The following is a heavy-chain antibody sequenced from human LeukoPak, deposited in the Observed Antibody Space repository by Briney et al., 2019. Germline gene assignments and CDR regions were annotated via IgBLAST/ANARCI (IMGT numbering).Heavy chain of an antibody. CDR2: IQYDGSNK. D-gene: IGHD2-2*02. Sequence: GGSLRLSCAASGFIFSKYDMHWVRQAPGKGLEWVAFIQYDGSNKYYADSVKGRFTISRDNSKNTLYLQMNSLRAEDTAVYYCVLGYCSSTSCYSGGLLNDYWGQGTLVTVSS. V-gene: IGHV3-30*02. J-gene: IGHJ4*02. CDR1: GFIFSKYD. CDR3: VLGYCSSTSCYSGGLLNDY.